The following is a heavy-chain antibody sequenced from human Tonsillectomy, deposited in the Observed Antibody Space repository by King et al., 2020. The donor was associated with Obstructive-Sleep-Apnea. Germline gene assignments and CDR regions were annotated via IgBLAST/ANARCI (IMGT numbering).Heavy chain of an antibody. D-gene: IGHD3-3*01. CDR3: ARDRGGLEGPLAGLWDY. V-gene: IGHV4-39*07. Sequence: LQLQESAPGLVKPSETLSLTCTVSGGYISSTSYFWGWIRQPPGKRLEWIGSMSYSGSIYYNPSLKSRVTISADTSKSRFSLNLSSVTAADTAVYYCARDRGGLEGPLAGLWDYWGQGTLVTVSS. J-gene: IGHJ4*02. CDR1: GGYISSTSYF. CDR2: MSYSGSI.